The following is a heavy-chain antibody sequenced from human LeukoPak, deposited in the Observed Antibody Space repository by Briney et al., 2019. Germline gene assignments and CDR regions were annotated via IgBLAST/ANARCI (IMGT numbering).Heavy chain of an antibody. Sequence: GSLRLSCAASGFTFSSYAMSWVRQAPGKGLAWVSAISGSGGSTYYADSVKGRFTISRDNSKNTLYLQMNSLRAEDTAVYYCAKTGYCSSTSCPNWFDPWGQGTLVTVSS. CDR1: GFTFSSYA. CDR2: ISGSGGST. CDR3: AKTGYCSSTSCPNWFDP. D-gene: IGHD2-2*01. J-gene: IGHJ5*02. V-gene: IGHV3-23*01.